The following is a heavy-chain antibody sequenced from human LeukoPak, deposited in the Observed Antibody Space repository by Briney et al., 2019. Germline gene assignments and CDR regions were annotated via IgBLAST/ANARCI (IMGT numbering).Heavy chain of an antibody. J-gene: IGHJ4*02. CDR2: IIPIFGTA. V-gene: IGHV1-69*06. D-gene: IGHD4-23*01. CDR3: ARSYGGNWDLDY. CDR1: GGTFSSYA. Sequence: GASVKVSCKASGGTFSSYAISWVRQAPGQGLEWMGGIIPIFGTANYAQKFQGRVTITADKSTSTAYMELSSPRSEDTAIYYCARSYGGNWDLDYWGQGTRVTVFS.